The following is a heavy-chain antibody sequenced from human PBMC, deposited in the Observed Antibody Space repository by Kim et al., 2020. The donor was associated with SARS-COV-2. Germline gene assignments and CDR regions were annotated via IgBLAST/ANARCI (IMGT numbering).Heavy chain of an antibody. Sequence: GGSLRLSCAASGFTFSSYSMNWVRQAPGKGLEWVSYISSSSSTIYYADSVKGRFTISRDNAKNSLYLQMNSLRDEDTAVYYCARDKEYYYGSGSLLNPRFDPWGQGTLVTVSS. CDR1: GFTFSSYS. CDR3: ARDKEYYYGSGSLLNPRFDP. D-gene: IGHD3-10*01. V-gene: IGHV3-48*02. J-gene: IGHJ5*02. CDR2: ISSSSSTI.